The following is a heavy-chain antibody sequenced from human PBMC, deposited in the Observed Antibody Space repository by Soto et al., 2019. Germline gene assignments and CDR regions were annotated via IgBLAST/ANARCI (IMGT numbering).Heavy chain of an antibody. CDR2: ISYDGSNK. Sequence: PGGSLRLSCAASGFTFSSYGMHWVRQAPGKGLEWVAVISYDGSNKYYADSVKGRFTISRDNSKNTLYLQMNSLGAEDSAVYYCAKDRYYDSSGYTFAYWGQGTLVTVSS. J-gene: IGHJ4*02. V-gene: IGHV3-30*18. D-gene: IGHD3-22*01. CDR3: AKDRYYDSSGYTFAY. CDR1: GFTFSSYG.